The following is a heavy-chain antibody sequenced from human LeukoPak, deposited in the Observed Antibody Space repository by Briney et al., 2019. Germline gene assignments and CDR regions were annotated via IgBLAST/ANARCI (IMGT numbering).Heavy chain of an antibody. CDR3: VRQAVSGDSGIAY. CDR1: GFTFSNYW. CDR2: SNPDGSSS. D-gene: IGHD4-17*01. J-gene: IGHJ4*02. V-gene: IGHV3-74*01. Sequence: GGSLRLSCAVSGFTFSNYWMHWVRQAPGKGLEWVSRSNPDGSSSNYADSVKGRFTLSRDNAKSMVYLQMDGLRAEDTAVFSCVRQAVSGDSGIAYWGRGVLVTVSS.